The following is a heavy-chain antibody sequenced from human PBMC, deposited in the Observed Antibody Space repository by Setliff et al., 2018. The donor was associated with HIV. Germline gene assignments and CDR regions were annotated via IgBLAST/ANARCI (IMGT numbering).Heavy chain of an antibody. D-gene: IGHD2-21*02. CDR2: FSSSGRT. J-gene: IGHJ4*02. Sequence: KTSETLSLTCIVSGGSISTYYWSWIRQPAGEGLEWIGRFSSSGRTNYNSSLESRVTMSVDTSKNQFYLNLRSVTATDTAIYSCARSRHCGSDCYFDLSGQGTLVTVSS. CDR1: GGSISTYY. V-gene: IGHV4-4*07. CDR3: ARSRHCGSDCYFDL.